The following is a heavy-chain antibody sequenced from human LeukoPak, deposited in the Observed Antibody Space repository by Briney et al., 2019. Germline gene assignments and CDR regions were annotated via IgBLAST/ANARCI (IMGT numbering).Heavy chain of an antibody. CDR1: GFTFSSYA. V-gene: IGHV3-23*01. D-gene: IGHD5-24*01. Sequence: GGSLRLSCAASGFTFSSYAMSWVRQAPGKGLEWVSAISGSGGSTYYADSVKGRFTISRDNSKNTLYLQMNSLRAEDTAVYYFAKLGDGYNYLDYWGQGTLVTVSS. CDR3: AKLGDGYNYLDY. CDR2: ISGSGGST. J-gene: IGHJ4*02.